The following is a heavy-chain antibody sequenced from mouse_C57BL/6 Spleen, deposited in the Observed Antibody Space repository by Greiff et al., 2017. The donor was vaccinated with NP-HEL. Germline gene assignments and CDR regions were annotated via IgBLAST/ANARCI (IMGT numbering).Heavy chain of an antibody. J-gene: IGHJ2*01. V-gene: IGHV1-81*01. CDR1: GYTFTSYG. Sequence: VKLQESGAELARPGASVKLSCKASGYTFTSYGISWVKQRTGQGLEWIGEIYPRSGNTYYNEKFKGKATLTADKSSSTAYMELRSLTSEDSAVYFCARLAHFDYWGQGTTLTVSS. CDR2: IYPRSGNT. CDR3: ARLAHFDY.